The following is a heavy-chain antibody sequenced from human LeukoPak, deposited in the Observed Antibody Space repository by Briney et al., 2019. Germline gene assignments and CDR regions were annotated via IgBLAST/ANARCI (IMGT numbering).Heavy chain of an antibody. J-gene: IGHJ3*02. Sequence: PGGSLRLSCAASGFTVSTKYMTWVRQAPGKGLEWVSLIYSGGSTYYADSVKGRFTISRDNSKNTLYLQMNSLRAEDTAVYYCARVGWLRSLAFDIWGQGTMVTVSS. CDR1: GFTVSTKY. V-gene: IGHV3-66*01. CDR2: IYSGGST. CDR3: ARVGWLRSLAFDI. D-gene: IGHD5-12*01.